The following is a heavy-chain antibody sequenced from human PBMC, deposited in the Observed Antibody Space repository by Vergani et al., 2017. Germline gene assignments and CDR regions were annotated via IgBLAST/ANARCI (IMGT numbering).Heavy chain of an antibody. CDR1: GGSISSSSYY. CDR2: IYYSGST. CDR3: ARCIRRLYFPVEFDY. D-gene: IGHD2/OR15-2a*01. Sequence: QLQLQESGPGLVKPSETLSLTCTVPGGSISSSSYYWGWIRQPPGKGLEWIGSIYYSGSTYYNPSLKSRVTISVDTSKNQFSLKLSSVTAADTAVYYCARCIRRLYFPVEFDYWGQGTLVTVSS. V-gene: IGHV4-39*07. J-gene: IGHJ4*02.